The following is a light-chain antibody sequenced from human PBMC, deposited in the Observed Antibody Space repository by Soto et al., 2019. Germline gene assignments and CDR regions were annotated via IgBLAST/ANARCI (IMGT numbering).Light chain of an antibody. Sequence: DVVMTQSPLSLPVTLGQPASISCRSSQSLVSSDGNTYLNWFHQRPGQSPRRLIYKVSNRDSGVPDRFSGSGSGTEFTLTISRVEAEDAGVYYCMQAAQWPRTFGHGTKVDIK. CDR1: QSLVSSDGNTY. V-gene: IGKV2-30*01. CDR2: KVS. CDR3: MQAAQWPRT. J-gene: IGKJ3*01.